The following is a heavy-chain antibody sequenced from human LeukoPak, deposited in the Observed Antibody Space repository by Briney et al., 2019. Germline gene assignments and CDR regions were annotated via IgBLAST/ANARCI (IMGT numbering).Heavy chain of an antibody. CDR1: GGSISSGGHY. CDR2: IYYSGST. V-gene: IGHV4-31*03. J-gene: IGHJ4*02. Sequence: SETLSLTCTVSGGSISSGGHYWSWIRQHPGKGLEWIGYIYYSGSTYYNPSLKSRVTISVDTSKNQFSLKLSSVTAADTAVYYCARESGYSYGSNFDYWGQGTLVTVSS. CDR3: ARESGYSYGSNFDY. D-gene: IGHD5-18*01.